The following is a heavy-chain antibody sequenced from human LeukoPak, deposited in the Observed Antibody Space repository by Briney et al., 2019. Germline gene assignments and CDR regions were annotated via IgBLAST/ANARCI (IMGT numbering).Heavy chain of an antibody. CDR1: GDSVSSNSAA. V-gene: IGHV6-1*01. Sequence: SQPLSLTCALSGDSVSSNSAAWNWIRQSPSRGLEWLGRTYYRSKWYNDYAVSVKSRITSNPDTSKNQFSLQLNSVTPEDTAVYYCARDQLAYCGGDCYANHDAFDIWGQGTMVTVSS. CDR3: ARDQLAYCGGDCYANHDAFDI. CDR2: TYYRSKWYN. J-gene: IGHJ3*02. D-gene: IGHD2-21*02.